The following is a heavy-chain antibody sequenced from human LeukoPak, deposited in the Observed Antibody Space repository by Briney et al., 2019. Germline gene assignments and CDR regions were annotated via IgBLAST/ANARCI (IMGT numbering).Heavy chain of an antibody. CDR2: INPNSGGT. Sequence: ASVNVSCKASGYTFTGYYMHWVRQAPGQGLEWMGRINPNSGGTNYAQKFQGRVTMTRDTSISTAYMELSRLRSDDTAVYYCARDYDIVVVPAAMQVWGQGTLVTVSS. CDR1: GYTFTGYY. V-gene: IGHV1-2*06. CDR3: ARDYDIVVVPAAMQV. J-gene: IGHJ4*02. D-gene: IGHD2-2*01.